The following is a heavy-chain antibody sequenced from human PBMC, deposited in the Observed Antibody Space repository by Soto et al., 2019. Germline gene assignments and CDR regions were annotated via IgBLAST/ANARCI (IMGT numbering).Heavy chain of an antibody. CDR1: CGSISSYY. D-gene: IGHD3-10*01. J-gene: IGHJ6*03. CDR2: IYYSGST. CDR3: ARDSYGSGSYYNNVNYYYYYMDV. V-gene: IGHV4-59*01. Sequence: SETLSLTCTVSCGSISSYYWSWIRQPPGKGLEWIGYIYYSGSTNYNPSLKSRVTISVDTSKNQFSLKLSSVTAADTAVYYCARDSYGSGSYYNNVNYYYYYMDVWGKGTTVTVSS.